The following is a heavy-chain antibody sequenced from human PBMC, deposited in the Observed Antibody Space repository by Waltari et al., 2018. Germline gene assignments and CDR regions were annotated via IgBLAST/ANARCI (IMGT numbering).Heavy chain of an antibody. Sequence: QVQLVQSGAEVKKPGASVKVSCKVSGYTLTESPLHWVRQAPGKGLEWMGGFDPEDGETIYAQKFQGRVTMTEDTSTDTAYMELSSLRSEDTAVYYCATDAPGITGTRNYYGMDVWGQGTTVTVSS. CDR1: GYTLTESP. CDR2: FDPEDGET. J-gene: IGHJ6*02. CDR3: ATDAPGITGTRNYYGMDV. D-gene: IGHD1-20*01. V-gene: IGHV1-24*01.